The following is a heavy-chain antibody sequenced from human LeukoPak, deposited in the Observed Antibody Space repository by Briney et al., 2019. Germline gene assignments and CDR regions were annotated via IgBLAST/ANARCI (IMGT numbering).Heavy chain of an antibody. CDR3: ARDWTDYCGGDCCFGYFFDN. Sequence: GGSLRLSCAASGFTFSNYWMSWVRQAPGKGLEWVANIKQDGSEKLYVDSVKGRFTISRDNAKNSLYLQMNSLRAEDTAVYYCARDWTDYCGGDCCFGYFFDNWGQGTLVTVSS. CDR2: IKQDGSEK. V-gene: IGHV3-7*01. J-gene: IGHJ4*02. D-gene: IGHD2-21*02. CDR1: GFTFSNYW.